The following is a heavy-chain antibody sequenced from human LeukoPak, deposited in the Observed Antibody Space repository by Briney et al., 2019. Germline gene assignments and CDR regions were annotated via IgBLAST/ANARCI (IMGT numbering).Heavy chain of an antibody. Sequence: GGSLRLSCAASGFASGFTFSDYAVSWVRQAPGKGPEWVASVNGRGATTYYADSVRGRFTISRDNSKNALYLQMISLGADDTAIYFCAKAPATGEGYYFYYMDVWGKGTTVTVSS. CDR2: VNGRGATT. J-gene: IGHJ6*03. D-gene: IGHD7-27*01. CDR1: GFTFSDYA. CDR3: AKAPATGEGYYFYYMDV. V-gene: IGHV3-23*01.